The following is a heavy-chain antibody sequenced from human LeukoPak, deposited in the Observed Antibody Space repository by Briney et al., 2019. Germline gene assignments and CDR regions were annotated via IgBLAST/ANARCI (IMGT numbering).Heavy chain of an antibody. J-gene: IGHJ4*02. Sequence: PGGSLRLSCAASGFTVSTNYVSWVRQAPGKGLGWVSVIYRGGGTAYADSVKDRFTISRDNARNTVYLQMDSLRAEDTAVYYCARDVIYASEIYSYGDSLGQGTLVTVSS. CDR1: GFTVSTNY. V-gene: IGHV3-66*01. CDR2: IYRGGGT. D-gene: IGHD3-10*01. CDR3: ARDVIYASEIYSYGDS.